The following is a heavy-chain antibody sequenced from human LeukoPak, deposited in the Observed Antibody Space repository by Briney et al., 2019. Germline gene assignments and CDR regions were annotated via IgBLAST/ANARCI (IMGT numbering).Heavy chain of an antibody. CDR2: ISGSGGST. D-gene: IGHD1-26*01. Sequence: GGSLRPSCAASGFTFSSYAMSWVRQAPGKGLEWVSAISGSGGSTYYADSVKGRFTISRDNSKNTLYLQMNSLRAEDTAVYYCAKGYSGSYYTLGDYWGQGTLVTVSS. CDR1: GFTFSSYA. CDR3: AKGYSGSYYTLGDY. V-gene: IGHV3-23*01. J-gene: IGHJ4*02.